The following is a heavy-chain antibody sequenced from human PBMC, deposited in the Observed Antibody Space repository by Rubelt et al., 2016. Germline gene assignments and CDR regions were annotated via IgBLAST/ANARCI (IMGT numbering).Heavy chain of an antibody. CDR3: AKNLGYSISWYFDY. J-gene: IGHJ4*02. Sequence: EVQLVESGGGLVQPGGSLRLSCAASGFTFSSYAMHWVRRAPGKGLEGVSTISGSGGGTYYENSGKSRLTISRDNSKNTLYLQMSSLRAEDTAVYYCAKNLGYSISWYFDYWGQGTLVTVSS. D-gene: IGHD6-13*01. CDR2: ISGSGGGT. V-gene: IGHV3-23*02. CDR1: GFTFSSYA.